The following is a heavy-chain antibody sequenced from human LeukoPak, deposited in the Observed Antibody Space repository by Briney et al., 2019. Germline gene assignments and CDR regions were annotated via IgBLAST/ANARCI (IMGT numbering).Heavy chain of an antibody. V-gene: IGHV3-30*18. CDR2: ISYDGSNK. CDR3: AKDREWFGELPMVGDY. CDR1: GFTFSSYG. J-gene: IGHJ4*02. D-gene: IGHD3-10*01. Sequence: GGSLRLTCAASGFTFSSYGMHWVRQAPGKGLEWVAVISYDGSNKYYADSVKGRFTISRDNSKNTLYLQMNSLRAEDTAVYYCAKDREWFGELPMVGDYWGQGTLVTVSS.